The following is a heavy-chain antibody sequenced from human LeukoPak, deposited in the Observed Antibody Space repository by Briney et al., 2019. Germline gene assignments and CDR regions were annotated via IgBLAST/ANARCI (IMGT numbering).Heavy chain of an antibody. CDR1: GFTFDDYG. CDR2: INWNGGST. CDR3: ARTVSSGYYVSLYTSGEFDY. J-gene: IGHJ4*02. Sequence: GGSLRLSCAASGFTFDDYGMSWVRQAPGKGLEWVSGINWNGGSTGYADSVKGRFTISRDNAKNSLYLQMNSLRAEDTTLYYCARTVSSGYYVSLYTSGEFDYWGQGTLVTVSS. D-gene: IGHD3-22*01. V-gene: IGHV3-20*04.